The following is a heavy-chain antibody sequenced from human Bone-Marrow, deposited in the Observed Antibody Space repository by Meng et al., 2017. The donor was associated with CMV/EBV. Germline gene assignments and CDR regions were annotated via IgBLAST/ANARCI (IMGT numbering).Heavy chain of an antibody. CDR2: INWNGGST. Sequence: GESLKISCAASGFTFDDYGMSWVRQAPGKGLEWVSSINWNGGSTGYADSVKGRFTISRDNAKNSLYLQMNSLRAEDTALYHRATVRSPAYGYYYYGMDVWGQGTTVTVSS. D-gene: IGHD3-10*01. J-gene: IGHJ6*02. CDR3: ATVRSPAYGYYYYGMDV. V-gene: IGHV3-20*01. CDR1: GFTFDDYG.